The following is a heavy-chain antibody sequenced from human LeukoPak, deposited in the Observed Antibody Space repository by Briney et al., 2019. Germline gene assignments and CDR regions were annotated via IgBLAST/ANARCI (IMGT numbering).Heavy chain of an antibody. Sequence: SVKVSCKASGGTFNSFAISWVRQAPGQGLEWMGRIIPIFVTQNYAQKFQGRVTFTTDESTSTAHMELSSLSSEDTAVYYCARGDWNYREGSRTIDYWGQGTLVTVSS. CDR2: IIPIFVTQ. CDR1: GGTFNSFA. J-gene: IGHJ4*02. D-gene: IGHD1-7*01. CDR3: ARGDWNYREGSRTIDY. V-gene: IGHV1-69*05.